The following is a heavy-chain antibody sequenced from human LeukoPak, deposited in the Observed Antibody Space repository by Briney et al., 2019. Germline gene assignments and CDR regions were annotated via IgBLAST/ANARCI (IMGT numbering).Heavy chain of an antibody. CDR2: IRSKAYGGTT. D-gene: IGHD1-26*01. CDR3: TRQPIYSGKYYFDY. Sequence: GSLRLSCTASGLTFGDYAMSWVRQAPGKGLEWVGFIRSKAYGGTTEYAASVKGRFTISRDDSKSIAYLQMNSLKTEDTAVYYCTRQPIYSGKYYFDYWGQGTLVTVSS. J-gene: IGHJ4*02. CDR1: GLTFGDYA. V-gene: IGHV3-49*04.